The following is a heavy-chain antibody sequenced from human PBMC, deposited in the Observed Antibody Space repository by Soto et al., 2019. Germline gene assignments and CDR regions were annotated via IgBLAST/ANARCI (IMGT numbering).Heavy chain of an antibody. V-gene: IGHV3-48*02. CDR3: AIDIMPRLAFYQCGMDV. Sequence: GESLRVSYAASGVTFSSYSMNWVRQAPGKGLEWVSYISSSSSAIYSADSVKGRFTISRDNAKNSLYLQMNSLRDEDTGVYYCAIDIMPRLAFYQCGMDVWGQATTVTV. CDR1: GVTFSSYS. CDR2: ISSSSSAI. D-gene: IGHD3-3*02. J-gene: IGHJ6*02.